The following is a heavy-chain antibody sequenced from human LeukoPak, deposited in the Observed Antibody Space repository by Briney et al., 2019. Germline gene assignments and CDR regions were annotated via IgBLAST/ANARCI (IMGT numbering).Heavy chain of an antibody. J-gene: IGHJ4*02. V-gene: IGHV4-39*02. Sequence: SETLSLTCTVSGGSISSSGYYWGWIRQPPGKGLEWIGSIYYSGSTYYTPSLKSRVTISVDTSKNQFSLKLSSVTAADTAVYYSTGETGRVIVVVAHDHWGQGTLVTVSS. D-gene: IGHD3-22*01. CDR3: TGETGRVIVVVAHDH. CDR2: IYYSGST. CDR1: GGSISSSGYY.